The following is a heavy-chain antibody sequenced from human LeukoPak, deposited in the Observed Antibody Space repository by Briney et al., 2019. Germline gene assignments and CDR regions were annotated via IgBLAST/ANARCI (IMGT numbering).Heavy chain of an antibody. CDR1: GFTFSDYY. CDR2: ISSSGSTI. D-gene: IGHD5-24*01. J-gene: IGHJ4*02. CDR3: AGSRLQLIANY. V-gene: IGHV3-11*01. Sequence: GGSLRLSCAASGFTFSDYYMSWIRQAPGKGLEWVSYISSSGSTIYYADSVKGRFTISRDNAKNSLYLQMNSLRAEDTAVYYCAGSRLQLIANYWGQGTLVTVSS.